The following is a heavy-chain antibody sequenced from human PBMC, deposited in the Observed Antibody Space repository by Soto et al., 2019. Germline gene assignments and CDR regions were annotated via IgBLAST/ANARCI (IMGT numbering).Heavy chain of an antibody. J-gene: IGHJ5*02. D-gene: IGHD3-10*01. V-gene: IGHV4-59*01. CDR2: IYYSGST. Sequence: SETLSLTCTVSGGSISSYYWSWIRQPPGKGLEWIGYIYYSGSTNYNPSLKSRVTISVDTSKNQFSLKLSSVTAADTAVYYCARDHNTMVRGVITHWFDPWGQGTLVTVSS. CDR1: GGSISSYY. CDR3: ARDHNTMVRGVITHWFDP.